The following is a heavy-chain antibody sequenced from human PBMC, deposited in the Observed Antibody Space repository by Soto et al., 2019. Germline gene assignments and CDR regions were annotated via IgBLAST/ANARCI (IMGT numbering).Heavy chain of an antibody. Sequence: PSETLSLTCTVSGGSISSYYWSWIRQPPGKGLEWIGYIYYSGSTSYNPSLKSRVTISVDTSKNQFSLKLSSVTAADTAVYYCARDGGDYYDSSGYYKAAFDIWGQGTMVTVSS. CDR3: ARDGGDYYDSSGYYKAAFDI. V-gene: IGHV4-59*01. D-gene: IGHD3-22*01. CDR1: GGSISSYY. J-gene: IGHJ3*02. CDR2: IYYSGST.